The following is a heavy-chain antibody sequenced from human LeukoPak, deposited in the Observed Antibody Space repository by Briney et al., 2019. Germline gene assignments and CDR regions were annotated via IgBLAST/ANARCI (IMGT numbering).Heavy chain of an antibody. D-gene: IGHD3-10*01. CDR3: AGPSVLLWFGELIQSGHFDP. CDR1: GYTFTGYY. V-gene: IGHV1-2*02. Sequence: ASVKVSCKATGYTFTGYYMHWVRQAPGQGLEWMGWINPNSRGTNNAQKFQGRVTMTRDTSISTAYMELSRLRSDDTAVYYCAGPSVLLWFGELIQSGHFDPWGQGTLVTVSS. CDR2: INPNSRGT. J-gene: IGHJ5*02.